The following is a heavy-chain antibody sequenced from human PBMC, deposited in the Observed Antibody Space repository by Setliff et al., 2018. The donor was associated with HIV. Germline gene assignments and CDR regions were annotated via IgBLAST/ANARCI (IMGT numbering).Heavy chain of an antibody. J-gene: IGHJ4*02. CDR2: INPGNGNT. D-gene: IGHD3-3*01. CDR3: ARDLRNSNTLFGVLNFVFDL. Sequence: ASVKVSCKASGYTFTNYAIHWVRQAPGQRLEWMGWINPGNGNTKYSQKFQGRVTITRDTSATTAYMELSSLRSEDTAIFYCARDLRNSNTLFGVLNFVFDLWGQGTLVTVSS. V-gene: IGHV1-3*01. CDR1: GYTFTNYA.